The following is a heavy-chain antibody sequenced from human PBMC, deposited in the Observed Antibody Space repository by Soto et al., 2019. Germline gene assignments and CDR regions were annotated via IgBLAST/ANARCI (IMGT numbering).Heavy chain of an antibody. CDR3: ARSGLSGAARGFDP. D-gene: IGHD3-10*01. Sequence: QVQLQESGPGLVKPSETLSLTCTVSGGSISSYYWCWIRQPAGKGLEWIGRIYTSGSTNYNPSLKSRVTMSVDTSKNQFSLKLSSVTAADTAVYYCARSGLSGAARGFDPWGQGTLVTVSS. J-gene: IGHJ5*02. CDR1: GGSISSYY. CDR2: IYTSGST. V-gene: IGHV4-4*07.